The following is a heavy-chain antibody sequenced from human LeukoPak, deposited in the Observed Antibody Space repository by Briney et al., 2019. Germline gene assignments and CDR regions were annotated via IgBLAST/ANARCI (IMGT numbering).Heavy chain of an antibody. Sequence: SETLSLTCDVSGGSVSSTSDFWGWVRQPPGKGLEWIGNIYFSGNAYYNPSLKSRVTISVDTSKNQFSLKLRSVTAADTAVYYCARHNNIVVVPDWARAFDYWGRGTLVTVSS. CDR2: IYFSGNA. CDR1: GGSVSSTSDF. V-gene: IGHV4-39*01. J-gene: IGHJ4*02. D-gene: IGHD2-2*01. CDR3: ARHNNIVVVPDWARAFDY.